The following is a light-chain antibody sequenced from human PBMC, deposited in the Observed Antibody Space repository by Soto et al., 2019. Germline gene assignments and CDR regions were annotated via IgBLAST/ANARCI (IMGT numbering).Light chain of an antibody. Sequence: DIQMTQSPSSLCASVGNRVTITCRASQGISNYLAWYQQKPGKVPKLLIYAASTLQSGVPSRFSGSGSGTDFTLTITSLHPEDVATYYCQKYSSARWTFGQGTKVEI. CDR2: AAS. J-gene: IGKJ1*01. V-gene: IGKV1-27*01. CDR1: QGISNY. CDR3: QKYSSARWT.